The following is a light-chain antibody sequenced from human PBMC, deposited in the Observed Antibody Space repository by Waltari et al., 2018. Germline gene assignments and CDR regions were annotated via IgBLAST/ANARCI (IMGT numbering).Light chain of an antibody. CDR3: CSSAGSSTYVV. V-gene: IGLV2-23*02. CDR1: SSDVGTYNL. CDR2: GVN. J-gene: IGLJ2*01. Sequence: QSALTQPASVSGSPGQSITVSCTGTSSDVGTYNLVSWYQQHPGKAPKLIIYGVNNRPSGVSVRFSCSKSGKTASLTISGLQAEDEADYYCCSSAGSSTYVVFGGGTKLTVL.